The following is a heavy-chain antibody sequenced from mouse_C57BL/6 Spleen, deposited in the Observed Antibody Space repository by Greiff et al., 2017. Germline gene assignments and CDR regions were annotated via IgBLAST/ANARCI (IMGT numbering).Heavy chain of an antibody. CDR1: GYTFTSYW. D-gene: IGHD2-4*01. J-gene: IGHJ3*01. V-gene: IGHV1-72*01. Sequence: QVQLKQPGAELVKPGASVKLSCKASGYTFTSYWMHWVKQRPGRGLEWIGRIDPNSGGTKYNEKFKSKATLTVDNPSSTAYMQLSSLPSEDSAVYYCARGKYDYDAWFAYWGQGTLVTVSA. CDR2: IDPNSGGT. CDR3: ARGKYDYDAWFAY.